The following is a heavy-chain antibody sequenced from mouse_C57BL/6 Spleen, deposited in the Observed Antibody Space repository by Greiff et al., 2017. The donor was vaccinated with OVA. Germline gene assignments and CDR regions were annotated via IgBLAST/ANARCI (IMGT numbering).Heavy chain of an antibody. CDR1: GYTFTSYW. CDR3: YYYGSSYDAMDY. V-gene: IGHV1-50*01. CDR2: IDPSDSYT. D-gene: IGHD1-1*01. Sequence: VQLQQPGAELVKPGASVKLSCKASGYTFTSYWMQWVKQRPGQGLEWIGEIDPSDSYTNYNQKFKGKATLTVDTSSSTAYMQLSSLTSEDSAVYYCYYYGSSYDAMDYWGQGTSVTVSS. J-gene: IGHJ4*01.